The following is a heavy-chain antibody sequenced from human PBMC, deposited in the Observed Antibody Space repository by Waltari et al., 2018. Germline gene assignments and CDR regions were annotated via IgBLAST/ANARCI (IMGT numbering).Heavy chain of an antibody. CDR2: KWYDGSNK. V-gene: IGHV3-33*01. Sequence: QVQLVESGGGVVQPGRSLRLSCAASGFTFSSYGMHWVRQAPGKGLEWVAVKWYDGSNKYYTDSVKGRFIVSRDNSRNTLYLQMNGLRADDTAIYYCARGHRGSRPLWGQGTLVTVSS. CDR3: ARGHRGSRPL. CDR1: GFTFSSYG. J-gene: IGHJ4*02. D-gene: IGHD3-10*01.